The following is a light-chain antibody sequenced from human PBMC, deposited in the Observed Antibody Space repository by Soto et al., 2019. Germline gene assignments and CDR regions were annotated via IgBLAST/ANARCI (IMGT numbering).Light chain of an antibody. V-gene: IGKV3-11*01. CDR1: QSISSY. CDR2: DAS. J-gene: IGKJ1*01. Sequence: EIVLTQSPATLSLSPGERATLSCRTSQSISSYLAWYQQKPGQAPRLLIYDASNRATGIPARFSGSGSGTDFTLTISNLEPEDFAVYYCQQRDNWWTFGQGTKIEIK. CDR3: QQRDNWWT.